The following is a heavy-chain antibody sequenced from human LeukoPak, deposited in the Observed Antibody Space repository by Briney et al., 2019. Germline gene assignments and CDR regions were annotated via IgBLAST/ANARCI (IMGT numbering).Heavy chain of an antibody. V-gene: IGHV4-59*01. CDR1: GGSISSYY. D-gene: IGHD6-13*01. CDR3: ARRRGGIAAAGTPLIPYYYYYYMDV. J-gene: IGHJ6*03. Sequence: SETLSLTCTVSGGSISSYYWSWIRQPPGKGLEWIGYIYYSGSTNYNPSLKSRVTISVDTSKRQFSLKLSSVTAADTAVYYCARRRGGIAAAGTPLIPYYYYYYMDVWGKGTTVTVSS. CDR2: IYYSGST.